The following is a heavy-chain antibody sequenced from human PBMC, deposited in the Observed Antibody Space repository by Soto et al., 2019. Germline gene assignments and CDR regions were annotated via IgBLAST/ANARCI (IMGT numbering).Heavy chain of an antibody. D-gene: IGHD4-17*01. J-gene: IGHJ4*02. CDR2: IKQDGSDM. CDR1: GFTFSTYW. CDR3: ARPYYGGKTELGY. V-gene: IGHV3-7*04. Sequence: EVQLVESGGGLVQPGGSLRLSCAASGFTFSTYWMSWVRRAPGKGLEWVAHIKQDGSDMYYVDSVKGRFTISRDNAQNSLFLQMKSLRVEDTAVYYCARPYYGGKTELGYWGQGTQVTVSS.